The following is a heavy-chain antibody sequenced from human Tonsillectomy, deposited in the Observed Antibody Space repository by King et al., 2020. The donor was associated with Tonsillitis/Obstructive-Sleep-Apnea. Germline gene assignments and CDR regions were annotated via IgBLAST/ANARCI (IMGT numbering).Heavy chain of an antibody. V-gene: IGHV2-70*11. CDR1: GFSLSTSGMC. J-gene: IGHJ3*01. CDR2: IDWDDDK. D-gene: IGHD4-17*01. CDR3: ARIYGDYVAFPFDV. Sequence: VTLQESGPALVKPTQTLTLTCTFSGFSLSTSGMCVSWIRQPPGKALEWLARIDWDDDKYYSTSLRTRLTISKDTSRNQVVLTMTNVDPVDTATYYCARIYGDYVAFPFDVWGQGTMVIVSS.